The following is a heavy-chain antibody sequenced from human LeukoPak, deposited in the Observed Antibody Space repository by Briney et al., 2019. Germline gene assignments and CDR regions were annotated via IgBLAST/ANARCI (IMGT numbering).Heavy chain of an antibody. CDR1: GFTFSSYG. D-gene: IGHD6-19*01. CDR3: AKDLVVAALAMDY. V-gene: IGHV3-30*18. CDR2: ISYDGSNK. Sequence: PGRSLRLSCAASGFTFSSYGMHWVRQAPGKGLEWVAVISYDGSNKYYADSVKGRFTISRDNSKNTLYLQMNSLRAEDTAVYYCAKDLVVAALAMDYWGQGTLVTVSS. J-gene: IGHJ4*02.